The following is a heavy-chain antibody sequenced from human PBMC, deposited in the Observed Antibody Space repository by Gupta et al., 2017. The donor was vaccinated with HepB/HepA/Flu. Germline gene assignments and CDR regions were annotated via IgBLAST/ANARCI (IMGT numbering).Heavy chain of an antibody. D-gene: IGHD4-17*01. CDR1: GFTFDDYA. CDR3: ARDYGDYSRYYYYYGMDV. Sequence: EVQLVESGGGLVQPGRSLRLSCAASGFTFDDYAMHWVRQAPGKGLEWVSGISWNSGSIGYADSVKGRFTISRDNAKNSLYLQMNSLRAEDTALYYCARDYGDYSRYYYYYGMDVWGQGTTVTGSS. V-gene: IGHV3-9*01. CDR2: ISWNSGSI. J-gene: IGHJ6*02.